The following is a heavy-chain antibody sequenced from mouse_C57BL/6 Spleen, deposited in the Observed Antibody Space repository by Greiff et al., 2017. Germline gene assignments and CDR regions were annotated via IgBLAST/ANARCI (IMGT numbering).Heavy chain of an antibody. Sequence: QVQLQQPGAELVMPGASVKLSCKASGYTFTSYWMHWVKQRPGQGLEWIGEIDPSDSYTNYNQKFKGKSTLPVDKSSSTAYMQLSSLTSEDSAVYYCARLGIYDDYGGGYYFDYWGQGTTLTVSS. J-gene: IGHJ2*01. CDR3: ARLGIYDDYGGGYYFDY. CDR2: IDPSDSYT. D-gene: IGHD2-4*01. CDR1: GYTFTSYW. V-gene: IGHV1-69*01.